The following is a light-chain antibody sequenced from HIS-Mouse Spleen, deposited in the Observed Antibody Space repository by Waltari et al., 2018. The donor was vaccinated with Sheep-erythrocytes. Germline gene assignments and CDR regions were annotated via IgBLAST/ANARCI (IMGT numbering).Light chain of an antibody. J-gene: IGLJ3*02. CDR3: CSYAGSSTPWV. CDR2: EGS. V-gene: IGLV2-23*01. CDR1: SSDVGSYNL. Sequence: PGQSLTISCTGTSSDVGSYNLVSWYQQHPRKAPKLMIYEGSKRPSGVSNRFSGSTAGNTASLTISGLQAEDEADYYCCSYAGSSTPWVFGGGTKLTVL.